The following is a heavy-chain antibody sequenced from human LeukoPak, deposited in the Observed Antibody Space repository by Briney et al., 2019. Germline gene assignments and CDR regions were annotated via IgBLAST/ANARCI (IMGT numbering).Heavy chain of an antibody. Sequence: SETLSLTCTVSGGSISGYYWSWIRQPPGKGLEWIGYIYYSGSTNYNPSLKSRVTISVDTSKNQFSLKLSSVTAADTAVYYCARAGYCSGGSCSYYYYYYMDVWGKGTTVTISS. J-gene: IGHJ6*03. CDR1: GGSISGYY. D-gene: IGHD2-15*01. CDR3: ARAGYCSGGSCSYYYYYYMDV. CDR2: IYYSGST. V-gene: IGHV4-59*08.